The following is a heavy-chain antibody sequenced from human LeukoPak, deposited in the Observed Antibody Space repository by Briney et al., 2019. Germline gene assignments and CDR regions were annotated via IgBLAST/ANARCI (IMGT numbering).Heavy chain of an antibody. J-gene: IGHJ4*02. V-gene: IGHV3-21*04. Sequence: GGSLRLSCAASGFTFSSYSMKWVRQAPRKGLEWVSSISSSSSYIYYADSVKGRFTISRDNAKNSLYLQMNSLRAEDTAVYYCAKDREGYGDYGVLDFWGQGTLVTVSS. CDR2: ISSSSSYI. CDR3: AKDREGYGDYGVLDF. D-gene: IGHD4-17*01. CDR1: GFTFSSYS.